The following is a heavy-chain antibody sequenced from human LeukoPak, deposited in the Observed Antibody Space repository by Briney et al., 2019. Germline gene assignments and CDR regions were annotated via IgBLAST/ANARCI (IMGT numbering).Heavy chain of an antibody. CDR3: ARGANYYDSSGYSNY. Sequence: GGSLRLSCAVSGFSFSSFVMHWVRQAPGKGLEWVAAILPDGGNKHYADSVKGRVTISRDNSKNTLYLQMNSLRAEDTALYYCARGANYYDSSGYSNYWGQGTLVTVSS. CDR1: GFSFSSFV. D-gene: IGHD3-22*01. J-gene: IGHJ4*02. CDR2: ILPDGGNK. V-gene: IGHV3-30-3*01.